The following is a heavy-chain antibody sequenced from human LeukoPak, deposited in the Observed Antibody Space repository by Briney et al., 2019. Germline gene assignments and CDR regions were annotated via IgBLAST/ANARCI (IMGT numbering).Heavy chain of an antibody. Sequence: SETLSLTCTVSGGSISSYYWIWIRQSPGKGLEWVGYIHYSGNTNYNPSFKSRVTISLDTSWKQLSLKLRFVTAADTAVYYCVAGGDGMATILAEYWGQGTLVTVSS. CDR1: GGSISSYY. D-gene: IGHD5-24*01. J-gene: IGHJ4*02. CDR2: IHYSGNT. CDR3: VAGGDGMATILAEY. V-gene: IGHV4-59*08.